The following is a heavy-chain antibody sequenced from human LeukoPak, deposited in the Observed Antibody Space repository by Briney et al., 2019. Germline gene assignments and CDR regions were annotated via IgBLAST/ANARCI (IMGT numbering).Heavy chain of an antibody. Sequence: SETLSLTCTVSGGSISSYYWSWIRQPAGKGLEWIGRINSSGRTNYKPSLKSRVTMSIDTSKNQFSLKLSSVTAADTAVYYCARGNSNYNYYYMDVWGKGTTVTVSS. CDR3: ARGNSNYNYYYMDV. D-gene: IGHD4-11*01. CDR1: GGSISSYY. V-gene: IGHV4-4*07. J-gene: IGHJ6*03. CDR2: INSSGRT.